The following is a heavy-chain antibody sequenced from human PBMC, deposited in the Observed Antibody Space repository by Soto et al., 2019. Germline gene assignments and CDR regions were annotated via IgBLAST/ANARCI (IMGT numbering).Heavy chain of an antibody. CDR1: GFSLTTSGVG. CDR3: AHRVLRTVFGLVTTTAIYFDF. V-gene: IGHV2-5*02. J-gene: IGHJ4*02. CDR2: IYWDYDN. D-gene: IGHD3-3*01. Sequence: QITLNESGPTQVKPRQTLTLTCTFSGFSLTTSGVGVGWIRQSPGKAPEWLALIYWDYDNRYSPSLKSRLTITKDTSKIQVVLTMADLDPADTATYYCAHRVLRTVFGLVTTTAIYFDFWGQGTPVAVSS.